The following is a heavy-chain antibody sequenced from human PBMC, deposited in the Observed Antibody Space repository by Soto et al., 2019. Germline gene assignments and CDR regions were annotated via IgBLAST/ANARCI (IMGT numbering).Heavy chain of an antibody. CDR1: GGSISICY. V-gene: IGHV4-59*01. CDR3: ARDGSCLRKSAQGFYP. Sequence: SETLSLTWPVSGGSISICYWSWIRQPPGKGLEWIGYIYYSGSTNYNPSLKSRVTISVDTSKNQFSLKLRSVTAADTAVYYCARDGSCLRKSAQGFYPWGHGTLVAVSS. D-gene: IGHD1-26*01. J-gene: IGHJ5*02. CDR2: IYYSGST.